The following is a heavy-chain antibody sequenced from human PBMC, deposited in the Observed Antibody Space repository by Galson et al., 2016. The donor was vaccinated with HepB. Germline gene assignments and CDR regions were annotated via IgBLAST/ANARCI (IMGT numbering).Heavy chain of an antibody. J-gene: IGHJ6*02. D-gene: IGHD3-10*01. CDR3: ARDSRFGFSYYYFYGMDA. Sequence: SLRLSYAASGFTFSSYGMHWVRPAPGKGLEWVAVIWYAGSNKYYADSEKGRFTISRDNSKNKLYLQMNSLRAVDTAVWYCARDSRFGFSYYYFYGMDAWGQGTTVTVSS. CDR2: IWYAGSNK. V-gene: IGHV3-33*01. CDR1: GFTFSSYG.